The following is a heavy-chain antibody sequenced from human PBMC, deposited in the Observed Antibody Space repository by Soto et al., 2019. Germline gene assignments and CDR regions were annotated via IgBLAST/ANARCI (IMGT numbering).Heavy chain of an antibody. CDR1: GGSISSYY. D-gene: IGHD5-12*01. J-gene: IGHJ6*02. CDR3: TRDLDIGQRGYGQSNV. CDR2: VYFSGST. V-gene: IGHV4-59*01. Sequence: SETLSLTCTICGGSISSYYWSWIRQTPWKGLEWIGYVYFSGSTDYNPSLKSRVLISIDTSRNQFSLKLNSVTTADTAVYYCTRDLDIGQRGYGQSNVWGQRKTVAVSS.